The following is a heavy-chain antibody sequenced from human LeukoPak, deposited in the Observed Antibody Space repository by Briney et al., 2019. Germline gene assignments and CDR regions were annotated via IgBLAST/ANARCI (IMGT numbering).Heavy chain of an antibody. CDR3: ARDKVGTGYYFDY. Sequence: GGSLRLSCAASGFTFSSYSMNWVRQAPGKGLEWVSYISGSSSSIYYADSVKGRFTISRDNAKDSVYLHMNSLRAEDTAVYFCARDKVGTGYYFDYWGQGTLVTVSS. V-gene: IGHV3-48*04. CDR1: GFTFSSYS. J-gene: IGHJ4*02. D-gene: IGHD1-1*01. CDR2: ISGSSSSI.